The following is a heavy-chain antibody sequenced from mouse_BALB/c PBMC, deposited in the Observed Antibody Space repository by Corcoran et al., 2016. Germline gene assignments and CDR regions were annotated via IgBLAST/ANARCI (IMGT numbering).Heavy chain of an antibody. Sequence: EVLLQQSGPELVKPGASVKIPCKASGYTFTDYNMDWVRNSHGKSLEWRGDINPNNGEHGYNQKFKGKDTLSEDKSSSTAYMQLNSLTSEDSAVYYCARECDWYFDVWGAGTTVTVSS. CDR3: ARECDWYFDV. CDR2: INPNNGEH. CDR1: GYTFTDYN. J-gene: IGHJ1*01. V-gene: IGHV1-18*01.